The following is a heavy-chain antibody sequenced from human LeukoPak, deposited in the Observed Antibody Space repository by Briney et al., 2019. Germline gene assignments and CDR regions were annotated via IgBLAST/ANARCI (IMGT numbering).Heavy chain of an antibody. V-gene: IGHV4-30-4*01. Sequence: SETLSLTCTVSGGSISSGDYYWRWIRQPPGKGLEWIGYIYYSGSTNYNPSLKSRVTISVDTSKNQFSLKLSSVTAADTAVYYCARVRGVNCSSTSCDFDYWGQGTLVTVSS. D-gene: IGHD2-2*01. J-gene: IGHJ4*02. CDR2: IYYSGST. CDR3: ARVRGVNCSSTSCDFDY. CDR1: GGSISSGDYY.